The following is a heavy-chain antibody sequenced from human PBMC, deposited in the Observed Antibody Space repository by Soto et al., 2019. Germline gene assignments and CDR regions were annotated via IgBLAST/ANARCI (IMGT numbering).Heavy chain of an antibody. CDR1: GFSLSTSGMC. Sequence: ASGPTLVNPTQTLTLTCTFSGFSLSTSGMCVSWIRQSPGKALEWLALIVWDDDKYFSTSLKTRLTISKDTSKNQVVLTMTNMDPVDTATYYCARTVLAAADPYFYYGMDVWGQGTTVTVSS. V-gene: IGHV2-70*01. CDR3: ARTVLAAADPYFYYGMDV. D-gene: IGHD2-2*01. CDR2: IVWDDDK. J-gene: IGHJ6*02.